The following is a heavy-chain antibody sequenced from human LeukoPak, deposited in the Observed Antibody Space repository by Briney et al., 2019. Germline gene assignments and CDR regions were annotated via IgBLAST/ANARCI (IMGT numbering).Heavy chain of an antibody. CDR1: GFTFSSYS. CDR3: ARDITEYSYFDY. D-gene: IGHD1-14*01. Sequence: GGSLRLSCAASGFTFSSYSMNWVRQASGKGLEWVSSISSSSSYIYYADSVKGRFTISRDNAKNSLYLQMNSLRAEDTAVCYCARDITEYSYFDYWGQGTLVTVSS. V-gene: IGHV3-21*01. CDR2: ISSSSSYI. J-gene: IGHJ4*02.